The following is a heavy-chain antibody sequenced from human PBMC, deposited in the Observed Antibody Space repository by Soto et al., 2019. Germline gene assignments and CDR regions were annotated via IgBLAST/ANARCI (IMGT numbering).Heavy chain of an antibody. J-gene: IGHJ5*02. CDR1: GYTFTSYD. CDR3: ARNNGNDCFLNGFDP. V-gene: IGHV1-8*01. D-gene: IGHD1-1*01. Sequence: ASVKVSCKASGYTFTSYDINWVRQATGQGLEWMGWMNPNSGNTGYAQKFQGRVTMTRNTSISTAYMELSSLRSEDTAVYYCARNNGNDCFLNGFDPWGQETLVTVSS. CDR2: MNPNSGNT.